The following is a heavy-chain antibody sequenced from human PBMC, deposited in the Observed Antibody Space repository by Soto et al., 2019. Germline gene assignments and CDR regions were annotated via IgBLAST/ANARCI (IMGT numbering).Heavy chain of an antibody. CDR3: TRPLHYYDGSGYYAY. CDR2: ISTSSSYI. CDR1: GFTFSSYS. V-gene: IGHV3-21*01. Sequence: EVQLVESGGGLVKPGGSLRLSCAGSGFTFSSYSMNWVRQAPGKGLEWVSSISTSSSYIYYAVSVKGRFTISRDNAKNSLYLQMNSLRAEDTTVYYCTRPLHYYDGSGYYAYWGQGTLVTVSS. D-gene: IGHD3-22*01. J-gene: IGHJ4*02.